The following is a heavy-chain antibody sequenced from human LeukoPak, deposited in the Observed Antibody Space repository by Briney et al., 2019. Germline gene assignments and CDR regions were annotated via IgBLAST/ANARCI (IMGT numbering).Heavy chain of an antibody. CDR1: GFTFSSYS. CDR3: ASGHYYDSSGYYYVLDDFDY. V-gene: IGHV3-21*01. D-gene: IGHD3-22*01. Sequence: GGSLRLSCAASGFTFSSYSMNWVRQAPGKGLEWVSSISSSSYIYYADSVKGRFTISRDNAKNSLYLQMNSLRAEDTAVYYCASGHYYDSSGYYYVLDDFDYWGQGTLVTVSS. J-gene: IGHJ4*02. CDR2: ISSSSYI.